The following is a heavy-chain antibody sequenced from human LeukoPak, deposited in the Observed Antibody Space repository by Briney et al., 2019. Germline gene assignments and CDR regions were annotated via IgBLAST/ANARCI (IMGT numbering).Heavy chain of an antibody. J-gene: IGHJ6*03. CDR2: MNPQSGNT. D-gene: IGHD4-11*01. Sequence: ASVKVSCKTDPHTDPNLVRVLTRQATGQGLEWMGWMNPQSGNTGYAQKFRGRVTITRDTSRTTAYMELSSLSCQDTAVYYGSRGPNYSDYDPDYNYYLDVWVKGTTVTVSS. V-gene: IGHV1-8*03. CDR3: SRGPNYSDYDPDYNYYLDV. CDR1: PHTDPNLV.